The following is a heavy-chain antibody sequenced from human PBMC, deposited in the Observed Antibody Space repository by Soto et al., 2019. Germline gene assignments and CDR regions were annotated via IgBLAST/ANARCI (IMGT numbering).Heavy chain of an antibody. D-gene: IGHD3-22*01. Sequence: QVRLEQSGPEVKKTEASVKVSCKASSYTFTSYGISWVRQAPGQGLEWMGWINIYSGDANYAQSFQDRVTMTRDTSTNTVYMEMRTLRSDDTAVYYCARALYYYDNSGLAYWGQGTLVTVSS. CDR1: SYTFTSYG. CDR3: ARALYYYDNSGLAY. J-gene: IGHJ4*02. V-gene: IGHV1-18*01. CDR2: INIYSGDA.